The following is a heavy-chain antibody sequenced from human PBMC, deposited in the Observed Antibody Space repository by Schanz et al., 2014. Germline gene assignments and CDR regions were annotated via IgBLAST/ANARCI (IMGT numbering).Heavy chain of an antibody. V-gene: IGHV3-48*01. CDR2: IRSSSTPI. D-gene: IGHD1-1*01. J-gene: IGHJ4*02. CDR3: AKIERNED. CDR1: GFTFSDYW. Sequence: EVQLVESGGGLVQPGGSLRLSCTASGFTFSDYWMSWVRQAPGKGPEWVSYIRSSSTPIYYADSVKGRFTISRDNAKNSLYLQMNSLRAEDAAVYFCAKIERNEDWGQGTLVTVSS.